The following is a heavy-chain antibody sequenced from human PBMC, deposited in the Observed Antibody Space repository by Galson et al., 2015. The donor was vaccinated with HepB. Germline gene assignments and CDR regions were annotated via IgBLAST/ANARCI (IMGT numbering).Heavy chain of an antibody. CDR2: IKQDGSEK. CDR1: GFTFSSYW. J-gene: IGHJ5*02. Sequence: SLRLSCAASGFTFSSYWMSWVRQAPGKGLEWVANIKQDGSEKYYVDSVKGRFTISRDNSGDTLYLQMNSLTSDDTAVYYCAKDLAAWGQGTLVTVSS. CDR3: AKDLAA. V-gene: IGHV3-7*01.